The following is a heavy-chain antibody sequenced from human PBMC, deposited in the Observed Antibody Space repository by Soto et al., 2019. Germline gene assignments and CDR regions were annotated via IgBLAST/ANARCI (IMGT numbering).Heavy chain of an antibody. Sequence: GGSLRLSCAASGFTFSSYSMNWVRQAPGKGLEWVSYISSSISSIYYADSVKGRFTISRDNAKNSLYLQMNSLRDEDTAVYYCARDYEYWSGYYKGFDYWGHVTPVTFSS. CDR3: ARDYEYWSGYYKGFDY. CDR2: ISSSISSI. D-gene: IGHD3-3*01. CDR1: GFTFSSYS. J-gene: IGHJ4*01. V-gene: IGHV3-48*02.